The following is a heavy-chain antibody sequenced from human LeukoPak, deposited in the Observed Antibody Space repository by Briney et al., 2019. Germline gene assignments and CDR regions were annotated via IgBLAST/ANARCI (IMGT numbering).Heavy chain of an antibody. D-gene: IGHD5-18*01. CDR2: IWFDGRDQ. CDR1: GFTFSSYG. J-gene: IGHJ4*02. Sequence: GRSLRLSCSVSGFTFSSYGMHWVRQAPGKGLEWVAVIWFDGRDQYYADSVQGRFTISRDNSKNMLYLQMNSLRVEDTAVYYCAKDGGYSYGSLDYWGQGTLVTVSS. V-gene: IGHV3-33*06. CDR3: AKDGGYSYGSLDY.